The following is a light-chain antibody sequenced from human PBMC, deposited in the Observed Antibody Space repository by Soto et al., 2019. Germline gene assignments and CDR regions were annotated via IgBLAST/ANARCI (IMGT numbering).Light chain of an antibody. CDR3: QQDGSSPWT. CDR2: GAS. V-gene: IGKV3-20*01. J-gene: IGKJ1*01. Sequence: EIVLPQYPGTLSLSPGERATLSCRASQSVSGSYLAWYQQKPGQAPRLLIYGASDRATGIPDRFSGSGSGTDFTLTISRLEPEDFAVYYCQQDGSSPWTFGQGTKVDIK. CDR1: QSVSGSY.